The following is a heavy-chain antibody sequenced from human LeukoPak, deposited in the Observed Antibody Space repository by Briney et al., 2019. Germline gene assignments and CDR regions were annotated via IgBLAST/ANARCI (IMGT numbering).Heavy chain of an antibody. J-gene: IGHJ4*02. V-gene: IGHV3-23*01. D-gene: IGHD2-2*01. CDR2: IISAGNT. CDR1: GFTFSTYA. Sequence: GGSLRLSCAASGFTFSTYAMSWVRQAPGKGLEWVSGIISAGNTYYADSVKGRFTISRDNTKSALYLQMNSLRAEDTAVYYCAKTRATSXXXFIDYWGQGTLVTVSS. CDR3: AKTRATSXXXFIDY.